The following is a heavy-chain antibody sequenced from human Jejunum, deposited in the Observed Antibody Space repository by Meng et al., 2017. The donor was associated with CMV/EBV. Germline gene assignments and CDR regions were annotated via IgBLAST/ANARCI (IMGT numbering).Heavy chain of an antibody. Sequence: VSCKAAGYTFTGYNMHLVRQAPGQGLEWMGRIITNTGGTNYAQKFQGRVTMTRDTSISTGYMELNSLRSDDTAVYYCARGHNFGFEYWGQGTLVTVSS. D-gene: IGHD1-1*01. J-gene: IGHJ4*02. V-gene: IGHV1-2*06. CDR2: IITNTGGT. CDR3: ARGHNFGFEY. CDR1: GYTFTGYN.